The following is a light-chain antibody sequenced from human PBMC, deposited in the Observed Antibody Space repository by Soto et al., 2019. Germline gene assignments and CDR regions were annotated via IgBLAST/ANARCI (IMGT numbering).Light chain of an antibody. CDR3: QQFNSYTHT. CDR1: QSISGK. J-gene: IGKJ4*01. CDR2: AAS. V-gene: IGKV1-9*01. Sequence: ILITQSPATQSASVGDRVTISCRASQSISGKLAWYQQKPGKAPRLLIYAASTWQSGVPSRFSGSGSGTDFTLTISSLQPEDFATYYCQQFNSYTHTFGGGTKVDIK.